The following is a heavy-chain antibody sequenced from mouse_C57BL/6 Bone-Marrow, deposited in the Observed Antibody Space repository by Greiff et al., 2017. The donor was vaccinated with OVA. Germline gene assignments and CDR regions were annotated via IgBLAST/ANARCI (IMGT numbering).Heavy chain of an antibody. Sequence: EVKLLESGPGLVKPSQSLSLTCSVTGYSITSGYYWNWIRQFPGNKLEWMGYISYDGSNNYNPSLKNRISITRDTSKNQFFLKLNSVTTEDTATYYCARERLGMGRSFAYWGQGTLVTVSA. CDR3: ARERLGMGRSFAY. CDR1: GYSITSGYY. D-gene: IGHD4-1*01. V-gene: IGHV3-6*01. CDR2: ISYDGSN. J-gene: IGHJ3*01.